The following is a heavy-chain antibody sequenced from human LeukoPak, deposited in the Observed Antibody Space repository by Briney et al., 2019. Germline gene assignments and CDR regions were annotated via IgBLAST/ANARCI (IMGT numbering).Heavy chain of an antibody. CDR1: GFTFRTYA. Sequence: GWSLRLSCVVSGFTFRTYAMHWVRQAPGKGLEWVAVVSYDGSNKYYADSVQGRFTITRDNSRNTLHLQMNSLRAEDTAVYYCARDTHYYDPSGYYSRGVYYHHGMDAWGQGTTVTASS. V-gene: IGHV3-30-3*01. J-gene: IGHJ6*02. CDR3: ARDTHYYDPSGYYSRGVYYHHGMDA. CDR2: VSYDGSNK. D-gene: IGHD3-22*01.